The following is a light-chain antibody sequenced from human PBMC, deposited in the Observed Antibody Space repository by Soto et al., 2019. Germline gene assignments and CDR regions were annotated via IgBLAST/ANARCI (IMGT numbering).Light chain of an antibody. Sequence: EIVMTQSPATLSVSPGERATLSCRASQSVSSYLAWYQQKPGQAPRLLIYDASNRATGIPARFSGSGSGTDFTLTISSLEPEDFAVYYCQQRSNLPMITFGQGRRLAIK. J-gene: IGKJ5*01. CDR2: DAS. CDR1: QSVSSY. V-gene: IGKV3-11*01. CDR3: QQRSNLPMIT.